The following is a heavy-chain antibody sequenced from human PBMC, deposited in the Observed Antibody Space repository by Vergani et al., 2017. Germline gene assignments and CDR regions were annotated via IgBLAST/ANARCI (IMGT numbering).Heavy chain of an antibody. Sequence: QVQLVESGGGVVQPGRSLRLSCAASRFTFSSYTMHWVRPAPGKGLEWVAVISYDGSNKYYADSVKGRFTISRDNSKNTLYLQMNSLRAEDTAVYYCARDSRDGYKDYYYYMDVWGKGTTVTVSS. CDR1: RFTFSSYT. J-gene: IGHJ6*03. CDR3: ARDSRDGYKDYYYYMDV. V-gene: IGHV3-30-3*01. D-gene: IGHD5-24*01. CDR2: ISYDGSNK.